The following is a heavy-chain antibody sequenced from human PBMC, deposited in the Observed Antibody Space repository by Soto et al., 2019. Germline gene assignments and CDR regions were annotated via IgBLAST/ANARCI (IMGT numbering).Heavy chain of an antibody. J-gene: IGHJ6*02. CDR2: FWYDASDK. CDR3: ARDGAYCSSTSCNVYYYYGMDV. CDR1: GLTFTSYS. V-gene: IGHV3-33*01. Sequence: PGGSLRLSCVVSGLTFTSYSMHWVRQAPGKGLEWVATFWYDASDKTYADSVEGRFTISRNPARGTLFLQLDSLRVEDTAMYYCARDGAYCSSTSCNVYYYYGMDVWGQGTTVTVSS. D-gene: IGHD2-2*01.